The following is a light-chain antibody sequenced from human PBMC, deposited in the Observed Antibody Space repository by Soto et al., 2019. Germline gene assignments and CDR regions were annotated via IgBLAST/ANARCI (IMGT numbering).Light chain of an antibody. CDR1: QSVSSS. J-gene: IGKJ2*01. Sequence: EIVVTQSPSTLSVSPGERATLSCRASQSVSSSLAWYPQKPGLPPRLLIYDASPRATAIPDIFSGSGSGTDFTLTIRILQSADFAVHYCQKYSNWPPLYTFGRGTKLEIK. CDR2: DAS. CDR3: QKYSNWPPLYT. V-gene: IGKV3-15*01.